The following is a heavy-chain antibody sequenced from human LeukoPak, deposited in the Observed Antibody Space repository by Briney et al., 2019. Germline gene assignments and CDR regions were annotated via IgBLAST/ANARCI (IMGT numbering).Heavy chain of an antibody. D-gene: IGHD3-22*01. CDR2: IYYSGST. Sequence: PSETLSLTCTVSGGSISSYYWSWIRQPPGKGLEWIGYIYYSGSTNYNPSLTSRVTISVDTSKNQFSLKLSSVTAADTAVYYCARTYYYDSSGYYDWGQGTLVTVSS. CDR3: ARTYYYDSSGYYD. V-gene: IGHV4-59*01. CDR1: GGSISSYY. J-gene: IGHJ4*02.